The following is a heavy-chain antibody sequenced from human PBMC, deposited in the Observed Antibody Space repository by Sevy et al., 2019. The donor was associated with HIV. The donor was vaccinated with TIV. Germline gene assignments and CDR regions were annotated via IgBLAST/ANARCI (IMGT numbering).Heavy chain of an antibody. Sequence: SESLSLTCTVSGDSVSTSNKFWGWIRQPPGKGLEWIGSIHLTLSTFYNPSLKSRVIISEDTSKNQFSLRLSSVSAADTAVYYCARTQAGIGSAQGDSTSYPYSGDHYFDRWGRGTPVFVSS. CDR3: ARTQAGIGSAQGDSTSYPYSGDHYFDR. J-gene: IGHJ4*02. CDR1: GDSVSTSNKF. V-gene: IGHV4-39*01. D-gene: IGHD6-19*01. CDR2: IHLTLST.